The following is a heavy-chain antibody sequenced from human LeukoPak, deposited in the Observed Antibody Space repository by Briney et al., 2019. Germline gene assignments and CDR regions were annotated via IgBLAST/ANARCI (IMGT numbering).Heavy chain of an antibody. CDR2: IWGDGSNR. CDR3: ARDAQRGFDYSNSLEY. Sequence: GGSLRLSCAASGFIFSHYGMHWVRQAPGKGLEWVAVIWGDGSNRFYADSVKGRFTISRDNSQNTVFLQMNSLRAEDTAMYYCARDAQRGFDYSNSLEYWGHGTLVTVSS. D-gene: IGHD4-11*01. J-gene: IGHJ4*01. CDR1: GFIFSHYG. V-gene: IGHV3-33*01.